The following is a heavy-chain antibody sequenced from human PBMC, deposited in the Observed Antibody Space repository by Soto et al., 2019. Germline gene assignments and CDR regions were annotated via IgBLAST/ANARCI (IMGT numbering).Heavy chain of an antibody. CDR3: ARDEQLDY. CDR1: GFTFSSYG. Sequence: QVQLVESGGGVVQPGRSLRLSCAASGFTFSSYGMHWVRQAPGKGLEWVAVIWYDGTNNYNADSVKGRFTISRDNSKNTLYLQMNSLRAEDTAVYYCARDEQLDYWGQGTLVTVSS. CDR2: IWYDGTNN. D-gene: IGHD6-13*01. V-gene: IGHV3-33*01. J-gene: IGHJ4*02.